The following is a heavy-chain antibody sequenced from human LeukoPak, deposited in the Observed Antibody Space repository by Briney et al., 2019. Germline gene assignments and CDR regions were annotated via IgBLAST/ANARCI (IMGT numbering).Heavy chain of an antibody. J-gene: IGHJ6*04. CDR2: ISYDGSNK. Sequence: GSLRLSCAASGFIFSSYAIHWVRQAPGKGLEWVAVISYDGSNKYYADSVKGRFTISRDNSKNTLYLQVNSLRAEDTAVYYCAELGITMIGGVWGKGTTVTISS. D-gene: IGHD3-10*02. CDR3: AELGITMIGGV. CDR1: GFIFSSYA. V-gene: IGHV3-30*04.